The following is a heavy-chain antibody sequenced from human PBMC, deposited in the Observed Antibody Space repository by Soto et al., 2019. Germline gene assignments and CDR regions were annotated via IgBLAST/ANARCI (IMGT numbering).Heavy chain of an antibody. Sequence: QVQLQESGPGLVKPSGTLSLTCAVSGASISSDNRWTWVRQPPGEGLGWSGEISQSGTTKYNPSLASRVTISVDKSKNQFSLRLNSMTAADTAVYYCAKEVPAALRLYYFFGLDVWGQGTTVTVSS. CDR1: GASISSDNR. V-gene: IGHV4-4*02. CDR2: ISQSGTT. D-gene: IGHD2-15*01. J-gene: IGHJ6*02. CDR3: AKEVPAALRLYYFFGLDV.